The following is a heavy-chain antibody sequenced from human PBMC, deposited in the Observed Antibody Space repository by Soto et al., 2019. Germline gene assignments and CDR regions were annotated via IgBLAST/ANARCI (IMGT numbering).Heavy chain of an antibody. CDR3: AKSPLGYSSRGSCYPPHYFDY. V-gene: IGHV3-23*01. Sequence: EVQLLDSGGGLVQPGGSLRLSCAASGFTFSNYAMSWVRQAPGKGLEWVSGVGGSGDSTYYADSVKGRFTISRDNSKDTLYLQMNSLRAEDTAVYYCAKSPLGYSSRGSCYPPHYFDYWGQGTLVTVSS. CDR2: VGGSGDST. D-gene: IGHD2-15*01. J-gene: IGHJ4*02. CDR1: GFTFSNYA.